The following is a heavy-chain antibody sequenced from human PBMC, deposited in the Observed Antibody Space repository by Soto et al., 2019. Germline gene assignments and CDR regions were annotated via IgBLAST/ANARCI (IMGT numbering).Heavy chain of an antibody. CDR3: AKAPRPYAWELDY. CDR2: ISGSGGST. Sequence: LSCAASGFTFSSYAMSWVRQAPGKWLEWVSAISGSGGSTYYADSVKGRFTISRDNSKNTLYLQMNSLRAEDTAVYYCAKAPRPYAWELDYRRQRTLVTISS. J-gene: IGHJ4*02. D-gene: IGHD2-8*01. V-gene: IGHV3-23*01. CDR1: GFTFSSYA.